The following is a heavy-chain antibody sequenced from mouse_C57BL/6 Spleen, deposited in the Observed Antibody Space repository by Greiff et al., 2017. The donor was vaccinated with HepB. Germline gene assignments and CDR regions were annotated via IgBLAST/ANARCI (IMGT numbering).Heavy chain of an antibody. CDR1: GYSFTGYY. J-gene: IGHJ2*01. CDR3: ARFPFLDY. CDR2: INPSTGGT. Sequence: LVESGPELVKPGASVKISCKASGYSFTGYYMNWVKQSPEKSLEWIGEINPSTGGTTYNQKFKAKATLTVDKSSSTAYMQLKSLTSEDSAVYYCARFPFLDYWGQGTTLTVSS. V-gene: IGHV1-42*01.